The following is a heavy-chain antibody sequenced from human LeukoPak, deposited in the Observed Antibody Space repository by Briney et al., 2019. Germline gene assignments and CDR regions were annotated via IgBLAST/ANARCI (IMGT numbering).Heavy chain of an antibody. J-gene: IGHJ4*02. Sequence: PGRSLRLSCAASGFTFSSYGMHWVRQAPGKGLEWVAVMWFDGSNIYYADSVKGRFTISRDNSKNTLYLQMNSLRAEDTAVCYCARDYSSSWLRFFDYWGQGTLVTVSS. CDR2: MWFDGSNI. CDR1: GFTFSSYG. D-gene: IGHD6-6*01. V-gene: IGHV3-33*01. CDR3: ARDYSSSWLRFFDY.